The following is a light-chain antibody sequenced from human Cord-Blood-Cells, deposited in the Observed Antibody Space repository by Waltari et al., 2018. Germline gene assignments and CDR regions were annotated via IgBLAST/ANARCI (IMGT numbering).Light chain of an antibody. CDR3: QQSYSTPPT. V-gene: IGKV1-39*01. J-gene: IGKJ4*01. Sequence: DIQMTQSPSSLSASVGDRVTITCRASQSISSYLNWYQQKPGKAPKLLIYAASSLQSGVPTRCSGSVSGTDFTLTSSSLQPGDFATYYCQQSYSTPPTFGGGTKVEIK. CDR1: QSISSY. CDR2: AAS.